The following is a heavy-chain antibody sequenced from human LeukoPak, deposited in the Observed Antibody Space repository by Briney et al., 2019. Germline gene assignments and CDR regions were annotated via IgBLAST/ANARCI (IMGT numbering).Heavy chain of an antibody. V-gene: IGHV1-69-2*01. CDR1: GYTFTDYY. Sequence: ASVKVSCKVSGYTFTDYYMHWVQQAPGKGLEWMGLVDPEDGETIYAERFQGRATITADTSTDTAYMELSSLRPEDTAVYYCATVGRRTSDSVVTPYDAFDIWGQGTMVTVSS. CDR2: VDPEDGET. D-gene: IGHD4-23*01. CDR3: ATVGRRTSDSVVTPYDAFDI. J-gene: IGHJ3*02.